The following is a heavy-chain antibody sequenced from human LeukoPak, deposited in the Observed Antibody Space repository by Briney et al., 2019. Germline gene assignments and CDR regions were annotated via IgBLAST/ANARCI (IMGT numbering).Heavy chain of an antibody. J-gene: IGHJ4*02. CDR2: INPSGGST. CDR3: TNIGNHMVRGGT. CDR1: GYTFTSYY. Sequence: ASVKVSCKASGYTFTSYYMHWVRQAPGQGLEWMGIINPSGGSTSYAQKFQGRVTMTRDTSTSTVYMELSSLRSEDTAVYYCTNIGNHMVRGGTWGQGTLVTVSS. D-gene: IGHD3-10*01. V-gene: IGHV1-46*03.